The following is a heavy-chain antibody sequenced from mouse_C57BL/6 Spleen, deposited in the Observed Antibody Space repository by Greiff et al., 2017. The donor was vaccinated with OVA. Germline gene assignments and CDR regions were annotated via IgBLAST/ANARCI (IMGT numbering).Heavy chain of an antibody. Sequence: VQLKESVAELVRPGASVKLSCTASGFNIKNTYMHWVKQRPEQGLEWIGRIDPANGNTKYAPKFQGKATITADTSSNTAYLQLSSLTSEDTAIYYCARPYYSNYQGAMDYWGQGTSVTVSS. CDR1: GFNIKNTY. D-gene: IGHD2-5*01. CDR3: ARPYYSNYQGAMDY. V-gene: IGHV14-3*01. J-gene: IGHJ4*01. CDR2: IDPANGNT.